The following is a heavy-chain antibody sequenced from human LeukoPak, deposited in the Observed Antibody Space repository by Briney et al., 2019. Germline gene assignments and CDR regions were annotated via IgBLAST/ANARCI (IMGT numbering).Heavy chain of an antibody. V-gene: IGHV4-59*12. D-gene: IGHD5-24*01. J-gene: IGHJ3*02. Sequence: SETLSLTSTVSGGSISSYYWSWIRQPPGKGLEWIGYIYYSGSTNYNPSLKSRVTMSVDTSKNQFSLKLSSVTAADTAVYYCARDGYNRGIGAFDIWGQGTMVTVSS. CDR1: GGSISSYY. CDR2: IYYSGST. CDR3: ARDGYNRGIGAFDI.